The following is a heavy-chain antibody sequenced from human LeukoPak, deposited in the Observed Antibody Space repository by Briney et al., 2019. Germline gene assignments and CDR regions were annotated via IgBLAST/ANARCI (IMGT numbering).Heavy chain of an antibody. CDR2: ISSSSSYT. V-gene: IGHV3-11*06. Sequence: GGSLRLSCAASGFTFSDYYVSWIRQAPGKGLEWVSYISSSSSYTNYADSVKGRFTISRDNSRNTLYLQMNSLRAEDTAVYYCARDGRASSGYDYRPYYYYGMDVWGQGTTVTVSS. CDR1: GFTFSDYY. CDR3: ARDGRASSGYDYRPYYYYGMDV. D-gene: IGHD5-12*01. J-gene: IGHJ6*02.